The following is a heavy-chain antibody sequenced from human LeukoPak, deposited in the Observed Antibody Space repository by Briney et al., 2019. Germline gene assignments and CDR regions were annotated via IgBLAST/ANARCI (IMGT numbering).Heavy chain of an antibody. CDR3: ARDPYNNSPFDY. V-gene: IGHV4-34*01. J-gene: IGHJ4*02. D-gene: IGHD4-11*01. CDR2: ISHSGST. Sequence: SETLPLTCAVYGGSLSDYHWRWIRQPPGKGLEWIGEISHSGSTNYNPSLKSRVTVLVDTSKNQFSLKVTSVTDADTAVYYCARDPYNNSPFDYWGQGTLVTVSS. CDR1: GGSLSDYH.